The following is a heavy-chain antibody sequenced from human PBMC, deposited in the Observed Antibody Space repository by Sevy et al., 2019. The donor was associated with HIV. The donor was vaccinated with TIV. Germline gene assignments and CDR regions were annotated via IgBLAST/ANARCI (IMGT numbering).Heavy chain of an antibody. Sequence: SETLSLTCTVSGGSISSGDYYWSWIRQPPGKGLEWIGYIYYSGSTYYNPSLKSRVTISVDTSKNQFSLKLSSVTAADTAVYYCARGASVVVAATPGFDYWGQGTLVTVSS. J-gene: IGHJ4*02. D-gene: IGHD2-15*01. CDR3: ARGASVVVAATPGFDY. CDR1: GGSISSGDYY. CDR2: IYYSGST. V-gene: IGHV4-30-4*01.